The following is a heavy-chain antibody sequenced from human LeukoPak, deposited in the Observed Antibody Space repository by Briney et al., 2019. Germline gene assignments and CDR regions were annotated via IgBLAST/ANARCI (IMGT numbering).Heavy chain of an antibody. V-gene: IGHV4-31*03. CDR1: GGSISSGGYQ. CDR3: ARASGDFIYIDY. Sequence: SETLSLTCTVSGGSISSGGYQWSWIRQHPGKGLEWIGYIYSRGSTYYNPSLTSRVTISLDTSKNEFSLKLRSVTAADTALYYCARASGDFIYIDYWGQGTLVTVSS. CDR2: IYSRGST. J-gene: IGHJ4*02. D-gene: IGHD4-17*01.